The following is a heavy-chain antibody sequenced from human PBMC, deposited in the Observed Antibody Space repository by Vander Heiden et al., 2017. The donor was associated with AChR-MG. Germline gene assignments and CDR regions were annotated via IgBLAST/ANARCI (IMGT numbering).Heavy chain of an antibody. Sequence: QVQLVQSGAEVKKPGASVKVSCKASGYTFTSYGISWVRQAPGQGLEWMGWISAYNGNTNYAQKLQGRVTMTTDTSTSTAYMELRSLRSDDTAVYYCAREGQQLAQHNYYYYYGMDVWGQGTTVTVSS. D-gene: IGHD6-13*01. V-gene: IGHV1-18*01. J-gene: IGHJ6*02. CDR1: GYTFTSYG. CDR3: AREGQQLAQHNYYYYYGMDV. CDR2: ISAYNGNT.